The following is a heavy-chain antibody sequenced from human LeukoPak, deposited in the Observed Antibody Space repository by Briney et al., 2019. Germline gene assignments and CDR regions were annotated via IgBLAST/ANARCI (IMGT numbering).Heavy chain of an antibody. V-gene: IGHV4-59*08. CDR1: GGSISSYY. J-gene: IGHJ4*02. CDR2: IYYSGST. CDR3: ARHVFYYGSGSYHFDY. Sequence: PSETLSLTCTVSGGSISSYYWSWIRQPPGKGLEWIGYIYYSGSTNYNPSLKSRVTISVDTPKNQFSLKLSSVTAADTAVYYCARHVFYYGSGSYHFDYWGQGTLVTVSS. D-gene: IGHD3-10*01.